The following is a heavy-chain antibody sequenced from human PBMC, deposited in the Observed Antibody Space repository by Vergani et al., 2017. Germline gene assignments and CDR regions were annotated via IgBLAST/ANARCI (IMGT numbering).Heavy chain of an antibody. CDR3: VRIPRDFWSGYPENFDY. D-gene: IGHD3-3*01. CDR2: IFSNDAK. CDR1: GFSLSNARMG. V-gene: IGHV2-26*01. J-gene: IGHJ4*02. Sequence: QVTLKESGPVLVKPTETLTLTCTGSGFSLSNARMGVSWIRQPPGKALEWLAHIFSNDAKSYSTSLKSRLTSSKDTSKSQVVLTMTNMDPVDTATYYCVRIPRDFWSGYPENFDYWGQGTLVTVSS.